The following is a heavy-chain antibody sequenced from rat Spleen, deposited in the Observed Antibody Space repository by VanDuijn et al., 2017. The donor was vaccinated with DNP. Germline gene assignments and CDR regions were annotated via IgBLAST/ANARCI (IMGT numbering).Heavy chain of an antibody. V-gene: IGHV5-31*01. CDR2: ISTSDSRT. CDR1: GFTFTNYW. D-gene: IGHD1-10*01. CDR3: TSLNNYNWFAY. J-gene: IGHJ3*01. Sequence: EVHLVESGGDLVQPGMSLKLSCIASGFTFTNYWMAWIRQVPGRGLEWVATISTSDSRTYYPDSVRGRFTISRDNAKSSLYLQMNSLKSEDTATYYCTSLNNYNWFAYWGQGTLVTVSS.